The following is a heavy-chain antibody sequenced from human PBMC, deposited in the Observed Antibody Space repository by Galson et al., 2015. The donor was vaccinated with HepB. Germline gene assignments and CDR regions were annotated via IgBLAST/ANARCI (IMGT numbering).Heavy chain of an antibody. CDR1: GFTVSSNY. CDR2: IYSGGST. V-gene: IGHV3-53*01. CDR3: ARDRVDYGHAFDI. J-gene: IGHJ3*02. Sequence: SLRLSCAASGFTVSSNYMSWVRQAPGKGLEWVSVIYSGGSTYYADSVKGRFTISRDNSKNTLYLQMNSLRAEDTAVYYCARDRVDYGHAFDIWGQGTMVTVSS. D-gene: IGHD4-17*01.